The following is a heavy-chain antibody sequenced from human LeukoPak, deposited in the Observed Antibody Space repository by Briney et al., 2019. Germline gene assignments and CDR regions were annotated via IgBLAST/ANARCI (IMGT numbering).Heavy chain of an antibody. CDR1: GFTFSSYG. J-gene: IGHJ4*02. V-gene: IGHV3-30*02. D-gene: IGHD3-10*01. CDR3: AKDRTPMGFGEDYFDY. Sequence: PGGSLRLSCAASGFTFSSYGMRWVRQAPGKGLEWVAFIRYDGSNKYYADSVKGRFTISRDNSKNTLYLQMNSLRAEDTAVYYCAKDRTPMGFGEDYFDYWGQGTLVTVSS. CDR2: IRYDGSNK.